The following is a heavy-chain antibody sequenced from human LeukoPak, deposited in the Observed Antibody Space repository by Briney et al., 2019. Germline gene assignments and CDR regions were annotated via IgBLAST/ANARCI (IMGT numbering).Heavy chain of an antibody. D-gene: IGHD3-3*01. J-gene: IGHJ4*02. CDR3: ARVGRITIFGVVRTWFDY. CDR2: IYYSGST. CDR1: GGSISSSSYY. V-gene: IGHV4-39*07. Sequence: SETLSLTCTVSGGSISSSSYYWGWIRQPPGKGLEWIGSIYYSGSTYYNPSLKSRVTISVDTSKNQFSLKLSSVTAADTAVYYCARVGRITIFGVVRTWFDYWGQGTLVTVSS.